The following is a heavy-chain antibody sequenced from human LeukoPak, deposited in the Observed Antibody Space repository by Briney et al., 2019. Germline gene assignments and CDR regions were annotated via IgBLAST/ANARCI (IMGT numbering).Heavy chain of an antibody. D-gene: IGHD3-22*01. J-gene: IGHJ4*02. V-gene: IGHV3-23*01. Sequence: GGSLRLSCAASGFTFSSYAMSWVRQAPGKGLEWVSAISGSGGSTYYADSVKGRFTISRDNSKNTLYLQMNSLRAEDTAVYYCAKVQYYYDSSGYYLYWGQGTLVTVSS. CDR3: AKVQYYYDSSGYYLY. CDR2: ISGSGGST. CDR1: GFTFSSYA.